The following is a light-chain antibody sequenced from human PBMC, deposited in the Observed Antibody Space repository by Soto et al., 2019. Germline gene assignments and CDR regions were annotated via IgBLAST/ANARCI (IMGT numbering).Light chain of an antibody. V-gene: IGKV1-39*01. CDR3: QQSYTTSIT. CDR1: QRISTY. Sequence: DIQMTQSPSSLSASVGDRVTISFRASQRISTYLNWYQQKPGKAPKLLIYGASTLQGGVPSRFSGSGSGTGFTLTISSLQPEDFATYYCQQSYTTSITFGQGTRLEIK. J-gene: IGKJ5*01. CDR2: GAS.